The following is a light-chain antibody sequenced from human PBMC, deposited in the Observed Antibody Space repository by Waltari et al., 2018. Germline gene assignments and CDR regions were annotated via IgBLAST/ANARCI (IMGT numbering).Light chain of an antibody. CDR1: QTISGSW. CDR3: QQYDGSSVT. V-gene: IGKV3-20*01. CDR2: GAS. Sequence: EIVLTQSPGTLSLSPGERATLSCRASQTISGSWLTWYQQKPGQAPRLVIYGASISATAIPDRFSGSGSGTDFTLTISRLEPEDFAVYYCQQYDGSSVTFGGGTKVEIK. J-gene: IGKJ4*01.